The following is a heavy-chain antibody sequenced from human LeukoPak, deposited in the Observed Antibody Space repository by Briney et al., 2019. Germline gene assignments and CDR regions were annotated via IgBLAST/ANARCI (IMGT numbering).Heavy chain of an antibody. V-gene: IGHV1-2*02. D-gene: IGHD6-13*01. J-gene: IGHJ4*02. CDR1: GYTFTDYY. CDR2: INLNSGGT. Sequence: GASVKVSCKASGYTFTDYYMHWVRQAPGQGLEWMGWINLNSGGTNYAQKFQGRVTMTRDTSISTAYMEVSRLISDDTAVYYCARDSIAAARLSFDYWGQGTLVTVSS. CDR3: ARDSIAAARLSFDY.